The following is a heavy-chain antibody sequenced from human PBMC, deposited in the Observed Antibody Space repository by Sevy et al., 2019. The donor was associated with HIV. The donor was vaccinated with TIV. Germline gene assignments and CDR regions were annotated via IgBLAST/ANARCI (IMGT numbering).Heavy chain of an antibody. D-gene: IGHD6-19*01. CDR2: ISGSGGST. V-gene: IGHV3-23*01. Sequence: GGSLRISCAASGFTFSSHAMSWVRQAPGKGLEWVSAISGSGGSTYYADSVKGRFTMSRDNSKNTLFLQMNSLRAEDTAVYYCAKASTRGSGWYPDYFDYWGQGTLVTVSS. CDR1: GFTFSSHA. CDR3: AKASTRGSGWYPDYFDY. J-gene: IGHJ4*02.